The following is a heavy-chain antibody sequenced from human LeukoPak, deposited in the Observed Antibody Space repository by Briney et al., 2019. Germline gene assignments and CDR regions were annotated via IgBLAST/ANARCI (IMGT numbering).Heavy chain of an antibody. Sequence: ASVKVSCKASGGTFSSYAISWVRQVPGQGLEWMGGIIPIFGTANYAQKFQGRVTITTDESTSTAYMELSSLRSEDTAVYYCARGDYYDSIIPQRHQYYFDYWGQGTLVTVSS. CDR2: IIPIFGTA. J-gene: IGHJ4*02. CDR3: ARGDYYDSIIPQRHQYYFDY. D-gene: IGHD3-22*01. CDR1: GGTFSSYA. V-gene: IGHV1-69*05.